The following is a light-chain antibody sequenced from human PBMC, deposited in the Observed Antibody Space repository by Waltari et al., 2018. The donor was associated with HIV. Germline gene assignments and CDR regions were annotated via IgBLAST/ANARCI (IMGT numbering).Light chain of an antibody. CDR2: RNY. V-gene: IGLV1-47*01. CDR3: AAWDDSLSAGVL. CDR1: SSNIGSKY. J-gene: IGLJ2*01. Sequence: QSVLTQPPSASGTPGQRVTISCSGSSSNIGSKYVYWYQQLPGTAPKLLIYRNYQRPSGVPDRFSGSKSGTSASLAISGLRSEDEADYYCAAWDDSLSAGVLFGGGTKLTVL.